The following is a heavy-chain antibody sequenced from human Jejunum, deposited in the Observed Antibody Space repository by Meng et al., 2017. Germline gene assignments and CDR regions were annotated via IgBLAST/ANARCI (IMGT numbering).Heavy chain of an antibody. CDR3: ARHPTGGYNYFDY. D-gene: IGHD2-8*02. V-gene: IGHV4-30-4*01. J-gene: IGHJ4*02. CDR2: IYYSGSS. CDR1: GGSINTGDYY. Sequence: QVQLQESGPGLVKPSEILSLTCTVSGGSINTGDYYWSWIRQPPGKGLEWIAYIYYSGSSYSKSSLRSRVIISIDTSKNQFSLILSAVTAADTAVYYCARHPTGGYNYFDYWGQGTLVTVSS.